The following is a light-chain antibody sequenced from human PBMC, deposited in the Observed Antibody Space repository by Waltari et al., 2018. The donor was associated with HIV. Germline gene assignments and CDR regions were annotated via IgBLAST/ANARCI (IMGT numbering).Light chain of an antibody. CDR1: PPTLGSST. J-gene: IGLJ2*01. V-gene: IGLV1-44*01. Sequence: QSVLTHPPSASGTPGQRFTISCSGSPPTLGSSTVNWYQQFSRAAPKLLIYADTQRPSGVPDRFSGSKSGTSASLVISGLQSEDEADYYCSTWDDRLNGVVFGGGTRLTVV. CDR3: STWDDRLNGVV. CDR2: ADT.